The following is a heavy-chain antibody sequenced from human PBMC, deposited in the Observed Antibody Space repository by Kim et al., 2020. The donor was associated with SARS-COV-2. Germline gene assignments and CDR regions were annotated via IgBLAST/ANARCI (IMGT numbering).Heavy chain of an antibody. CDR3: ARVRLGSGSYYNKPPSY. Sequence: GKGRFTISRDNSKNTLYLQMNSLRAEDTAVYYCARVRLGSGSYYNKPPSYWGQGTLVTVSS. V-gene: IGHV3-30*07. D-gene: IGHD3-10*01. J-gene: IGHJ4*02.